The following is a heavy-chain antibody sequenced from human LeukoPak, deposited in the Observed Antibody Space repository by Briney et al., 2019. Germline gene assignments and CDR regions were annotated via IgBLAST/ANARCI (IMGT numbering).Heavy chain of an antibody. CDR3: ARDLGIWFGTRDGFDI. CDR2: INWNGGKT. V-gene: IGHV3-20*01. D-gene: IGHD3-10*01. Sequence: PGGSLRLSCAASGFTFEDFDMTWVRQAPGKGLEWVSGINWNGGKTHYADSVKGRFTISRDNAKNTLHLEMNSLRVDDAALCHCARDLGIWFGTRDGFDIWGQGTMVSVPT. J-gene: IGHJ3*02. CDR1: GFTFEDFD.